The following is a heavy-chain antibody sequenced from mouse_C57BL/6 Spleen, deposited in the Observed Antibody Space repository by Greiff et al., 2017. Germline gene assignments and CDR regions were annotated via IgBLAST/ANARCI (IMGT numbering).Heavy chain of an antibody. Sequence: VQLQQPGTELVQPGASVKLSCKASGYTFTSYWMHWVKQRPGQGLEWIGYINPSNGGTNYHEKFKGKVTLTVDKSTSTAYLQLSSLTSADSATYNYARYNGYYHYAMDYWGQGTSVTVSS. D-gene: IGHD2-3*01. V-gene: IGHV1-53*01. J-gene: IGHJ4*01. CDR3: ARYNGYYHYAMDY. CDR2: INPSNGGT. CDR1: GYTFTSYW.